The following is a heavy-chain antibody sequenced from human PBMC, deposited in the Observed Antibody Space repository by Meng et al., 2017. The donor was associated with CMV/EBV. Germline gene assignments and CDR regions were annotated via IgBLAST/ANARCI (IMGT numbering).Heavy chain of an antibody. CDR2: INCDTGGT. CDR1: GYTLTGYY. J-gene: IGHJ5*02. Sequence: ASVKVSCKASGYTLTGYYMRWVRQAPGQGLEWVGCINCDTGGTKYAQKFQDRVTMTRDTSISAAYMDLSRLRADDTAVYYCARERKGDGWFDPWGQGTLVTVSS. CDR3: ARERKGDGWFDP. D-gene: IGHD3-16*01. V-gene: IGHV1-2*02.